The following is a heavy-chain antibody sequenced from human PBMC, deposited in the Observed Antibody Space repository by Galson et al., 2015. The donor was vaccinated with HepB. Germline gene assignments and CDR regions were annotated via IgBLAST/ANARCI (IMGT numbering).Heavy chain of an antibody. J-gene: IGHJ3*02. CDR1: GFTVSSNY. V-gene: IGHV3-66*01. D-gene: IGHD1-1*01. Sequence: SLRLSCAASGFTVSSNYMSWVRQAPGKGLEWVSVIYSGGSTYYADSVKGRFTISRDNSKNTLYLQMNSLRAEDTAVYYCARDTTEVFAFDIWGQGTTVTVSS. CDR3: ARDTTEVFAFDI. CDR2: IYSGGST.